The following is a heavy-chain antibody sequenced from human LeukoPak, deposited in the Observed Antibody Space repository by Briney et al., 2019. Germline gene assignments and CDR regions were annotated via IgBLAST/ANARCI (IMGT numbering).Heavy chain of an antibody. Sequence: PGRSLRLSCAASGFTFSSYAMPWVRQAPGKGLEWVAVISYDGSNKYYADSVKGRFTISRDNSKNTLYLQMNSLRAEDTAVYYCARDYWGNSGSYRGLNYWGQGTLVTVSS. CDR3: ARDYWGNSGSYRGLNY. V-gene: IGHV3-30-3*01. D-gene: IGHD1-26*01. CDR2: ISYDGSNK. CDR1: GFTFSSYA. J-gene: IGHJ4*02.